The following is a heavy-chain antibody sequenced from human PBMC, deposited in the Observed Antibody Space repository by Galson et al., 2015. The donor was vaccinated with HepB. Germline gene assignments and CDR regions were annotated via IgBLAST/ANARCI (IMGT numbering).Heavy chain of an antibody. CDR3: AADSDFWSGPGGNYMDV. J-gene: IGHJ6*03. Sequence: SVKVSCKASGFTFTSSAMQWVRQARGQRLEWIGWIVVGSGNTNYAQKFQERVTITRDMSTSTAYMELSSLRSEDTAVYYCAADSDFWSGPGGNYMDVWGKGTTVTVSS. D-gene: IGHD3-3*01. CDR1: GFTFTSSA. CDR2: IVVGSGNT. V-gene: IGHV1-58*02.